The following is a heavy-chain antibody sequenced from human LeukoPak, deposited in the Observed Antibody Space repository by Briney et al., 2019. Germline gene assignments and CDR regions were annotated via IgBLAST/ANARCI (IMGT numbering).Heavy chain of an antibody. D-gene: IGHD6-13*01. CDR2: IYYSGST. V-gene: IGHV4-39*07. CDR1: GGSISSSSYY. CDR3: ARGTPQQLVLNWFDP. Sequence: SETLSLTCIVSGGSISSSSYYWGWIRQPPGKGLEWIGSIYYSGSTYYNPSLKSRVTISVDTSKNQFSLKLSSVTAADTAVYYCARGTPQQLVLNWFDPWGQGTLVTVSS. J-gene: IGHJ5*02.